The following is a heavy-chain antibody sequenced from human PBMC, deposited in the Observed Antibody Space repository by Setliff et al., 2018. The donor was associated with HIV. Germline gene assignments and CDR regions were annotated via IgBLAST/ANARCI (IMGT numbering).Heavy chain of an antibody. D-gene: IGHD5-18*01. CDR2: IYYSGST. J-gene: IGHJ4*02. CDR3: AGRDGYSYGFYFDY. CDR1: GGSISSSTYY. V-gene: IGHV4-39*01. Sequence: SETLSLTCTVSGGSISSSTYYWGWIRQPPGKGLEWIGTIYYSGSTYYNPSLKSRLTISVDTSKNQFSLKLSSVTAADTAVYYCAGRDGYSYGFYFDYWGQGTLVTV.